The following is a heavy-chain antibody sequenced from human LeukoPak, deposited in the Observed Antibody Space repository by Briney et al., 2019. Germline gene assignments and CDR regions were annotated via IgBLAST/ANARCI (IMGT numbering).Heavy chain of an antibody. Sequence: SETLSLTCAVYGGSFSGYYWSWIRQPPGKGLEWIGEINHSGSTNYNPSLKSRVTMSVDTSKNQFSLKLSSVTAADTAVYYCARDRKGNGSGSYYIRAFDIWGQGTMVTVSS. CDR3: ARDRKGNGSGSYYIRAFDI. J-gene: IGHJ3*02. CDR2: INHSGST. D-gene: IGHD3-10*01. V-gene: IGHV4-34*01. CDR1: GGSFSGYY.